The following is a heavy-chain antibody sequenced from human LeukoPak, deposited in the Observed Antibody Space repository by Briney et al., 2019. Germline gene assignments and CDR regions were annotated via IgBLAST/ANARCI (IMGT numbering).Heavy chain of an antibody. CDR1: GGSMSSYY. J-gene: IGHJ4*02. CDR3: AKGVNYFVLEY. D-gene: IGHD3-10*02. V-gene: IGHV3-23*01. CDR2: LSPSGGIT. Sequence: ETLSLTCTVSGGSMSSYYWSWIRQAPGKGLEWVSALSPSGGITYYEDSVKGRFTISRDNSKNTLYLQMNSLSAEDTAVYYCAKGVNYFVLEYWGQGTLVTISS.